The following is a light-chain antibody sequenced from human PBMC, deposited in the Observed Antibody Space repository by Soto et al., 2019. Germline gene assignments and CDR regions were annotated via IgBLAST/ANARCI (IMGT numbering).Light chain of an antibody. J-gene: IGKJ2*02. CDR1: QSISSW. V-gene: IGKV1-5*03. CDR3: QQYSGFPCT. CDR2: KSS. Sequence: DIQMTQSPSTLSASVGDRVTITCRASQSISSWLAWLQQKPGKAPTILIYKSSTLESGVPSRFSGSGSWTEFSLTITSLQPDDVATYYCQQYSGFPCTFGLGTTLEIK.